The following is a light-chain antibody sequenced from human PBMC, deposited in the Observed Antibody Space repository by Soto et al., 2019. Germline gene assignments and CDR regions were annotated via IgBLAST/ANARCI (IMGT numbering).Light chain of an antibody. Sequence: QSLITHPASLAGSPGQSITISCTGTSSDVGGYDYVSWYQQHPGKAPKLMIYEVSNRPSGVSNRFSASKSGNTASLTISGLQAADEADYYCSSYTSSSTLYVFGPGTRVTV. V-gene: IGLV2-14*01. CDR3: SSYTSSSTLYV. CDR1: SSDVGGYDY. CDR2: EVS. J-gene: IGLJ1*01.